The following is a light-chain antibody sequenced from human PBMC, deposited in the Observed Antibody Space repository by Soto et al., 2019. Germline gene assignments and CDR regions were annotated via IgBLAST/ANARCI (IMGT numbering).Light chain of an antibody. V-gene: IGKV3-20*01. J-gene: IGKJ4*01. CDR2: GAS. CDR1: QSVSRSY. CDR3: HQYDSSPLT. Sequence: EIVLTQSPGTLSLSPGERATLSCRASQSVSRSYLAWYQQKPGQAPRLLIYGASSRATGIPDRFSGGGSGTDFTLTISRLEPDDFAVYYCHQYDSSPLTFGGGTKVEIK.